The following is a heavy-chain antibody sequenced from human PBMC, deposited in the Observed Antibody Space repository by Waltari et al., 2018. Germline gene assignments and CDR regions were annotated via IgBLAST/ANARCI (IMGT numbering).Heavy chain of an antibody. J-gene: IGHJ4*02. D-gene: IGHD2-2*01. V-gene: IGHV4-38-2*02. CDR1: GYSISSGYY. CDR3: AVGYCSSTSCSLGDY. Sequence: QVQLQESGPGLVKPSETLSLTCTVSGYSISSGYYWCWIRQPPGKGLEWIGISYHSGGTYYTPSLKSRVTIAVDTSKNQFSLKLSSVTAADTAVYYCAVGYCSSTSCSLGDYWGQGTLVTVSS. CDR2: SYHSGGT.